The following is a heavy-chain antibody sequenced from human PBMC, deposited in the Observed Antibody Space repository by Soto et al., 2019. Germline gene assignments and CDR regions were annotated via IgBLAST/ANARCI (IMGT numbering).Heavy chain of an antibody. J-gene: IGHJ4*02. V-gene: IGHV3-15*07. D-gene: IGHD3-22*01. CDR2: IKSKAHGGTT. Sequence: EVQLEESGGGLIKPGASLTLSCAASDFILSDAWMKWVRQAPGKGLEWVGRIKSKAHGGTTDYAAPLKGRFTILRDDSKNTLYLQMNSLQPEDTAMYYCASYRDRSGLRRYDYWGQGALVTVSS. CDR1: DFILSDAW. CDR3: ASYRDRSGLRRYDY.